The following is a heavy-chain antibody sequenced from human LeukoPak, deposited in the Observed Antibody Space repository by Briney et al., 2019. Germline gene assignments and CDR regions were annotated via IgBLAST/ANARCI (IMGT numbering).Heavy chain of an antibody. D-gene: IGHD4-17*01. V-gene: IGHV1-69*04. Sequence: ASVKVSCKASGYTFTSYDINWVRQATGQGLEWMGRIIPILGIANYAQKFQGRVTITADKSTSTAYMELSSLRSEDTAVYYCARAATTVVTPGTDFFDYWGQGTLVTVSS. CDR2: IIPILGIA. J-gene: IGHJ4*02. CDR3: ARAATTVVTPGTDFFDY. CDR1: GYTFTSYD.